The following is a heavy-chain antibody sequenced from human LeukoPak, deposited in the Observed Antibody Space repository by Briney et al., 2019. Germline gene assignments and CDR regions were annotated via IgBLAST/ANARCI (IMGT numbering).Heavy chain of an antibody. CDR3: ARRLYPYAFDI. Sequence: SETLSLTCTVSGGSISSHYWSWIRQPPGKGLEWIGYIDHSGSTNYNPSLQSRVTISVDMSNNQFSLKLRSVTAANTAVYYCARRLYPYAFDIWGQGTMVTVSS. J-gene: IGHJ3*02. V-gene: IGHV4-59*11. CDR1: GGSISSHY. CDR2: IDHSGST. D-gene: IGHD2-8*01.